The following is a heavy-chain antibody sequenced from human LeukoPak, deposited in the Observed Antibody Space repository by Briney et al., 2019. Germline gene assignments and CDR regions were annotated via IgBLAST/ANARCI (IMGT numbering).Heavy chain of an antibody. CDR3: ARVGDYGDYDWFDP. D-gene: IGHD4-17*01. V-gene: IGHV4-30-2*01. J-gene: IGHJ5*02. CDR2: IYHSGST. CDR1: GGSISSGGYS. Sequence: PSETLSLTCAVSGGSISSGGYSWSWIRQPPGKGLEWIGYIYHSGSTYYNPSLKSRVTISVDRSKNQFSLKLSSVTAADTAVYYCARVGDYGDYDWFDPWGQGTLVTVSS.